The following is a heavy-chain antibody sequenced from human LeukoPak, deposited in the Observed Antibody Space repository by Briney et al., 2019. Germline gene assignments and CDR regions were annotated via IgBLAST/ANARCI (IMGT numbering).Heavy chain of an antibody. V-gene: IGHV4-30-4*01. Sequence: SETLSLTCTVSGSSISSGDYYWSWIRQPPGKGLEWIGYIYYSGSTDYSPSLKSRLTISVDTSKNQFSLKLSSVTAADTAVYYCARGTSSGWYGEPFDYWGQGTLVIVSS. CDR1: GSSISSGDYY. J-gene: IGHJ4*02. CDR2: IYYSGST. D-gene: IGHD6-19*01. CDR3: ARGTSSGWYGEPFDY.